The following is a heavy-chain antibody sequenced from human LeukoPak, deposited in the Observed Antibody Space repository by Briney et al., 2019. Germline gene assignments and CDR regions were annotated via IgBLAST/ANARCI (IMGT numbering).Heavy chain of an antibody. CDR1: GYDFINYG. D-gene: IGHD5-18*01. V-gene: IGHV1-18*01. J-gene: IGHJ4*02. CDR2: RSIYNGNT. Sequence: ASVKVSCKASGYDFINYGISWVRQAPGQGLEWMGWRSIYNGNTDYKLQGRVTMTRDTSTSTVYMELSSLRSEDTAVYYCARAPTTVYSYGCIDYWGQGTLVTVSS. CDR3: ARAPTTVYSYGCIDY.